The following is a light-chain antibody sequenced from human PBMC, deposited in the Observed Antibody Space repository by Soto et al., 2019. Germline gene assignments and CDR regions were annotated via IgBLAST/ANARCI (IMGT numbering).Light chain of an antibody. J-gene: IGKJ2*01. CDR1: QSISSW. CDR2: DAS. V-gene: IGKV1-5*01. Sequence: DIQMTQSPSTLSASVGDRVTITCRASQSISSWLAWYQQKPGKAPKLLIYDASTLESGVPSRFRGSGSGTEFTLIISSLQTEDVATYYCQEYNSDGPYTFGQGTKLEIK. CDR3: QEYNSDGPYT.